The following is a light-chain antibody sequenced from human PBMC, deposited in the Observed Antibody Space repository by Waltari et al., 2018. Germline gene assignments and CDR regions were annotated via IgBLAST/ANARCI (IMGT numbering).Light chain of an antibody. J-gene: IGKJ1*01. V-gene: IGKV3D-15*01. Sequence: EIVMTQSPATLSVSPGEGATLSCRASQNINSNLAWYQQQPGQTPRLLIYGASTRAIGIPARFRGSGSGTEFTLTISSLQSEDFALYYCQQYNNWPPWTFGQGPRWKSN. CDR2: GAS. CDR3: QQYNNWPPWT. CDR1: QNINSN.